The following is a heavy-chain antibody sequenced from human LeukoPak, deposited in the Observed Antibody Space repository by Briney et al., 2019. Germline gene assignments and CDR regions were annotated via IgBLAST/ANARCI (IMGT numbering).Heavy chain of an antibody. CDR2: IYYSGST. D-gene: IGHD3-22*01. Sequence: SKTLSLTCTVSGGSISSYHWSWIRQPPGKGLEWIGYIYYSGSTNYNPSLKSRVTISVDTSKNQFSLKLSSVTAADTAVYYCARHNQYYYDSSGYYVFDYWGQGTLVTVSS. J-gene: IGHJ4*02. V-gene: IGHV4-59*08. CDR3: ARHNQYYYDSSGYYVFDY. CDR1: GGSISSYH.